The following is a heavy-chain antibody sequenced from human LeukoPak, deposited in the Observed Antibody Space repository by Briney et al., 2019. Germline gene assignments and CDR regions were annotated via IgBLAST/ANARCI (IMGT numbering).Heavy chain of an antibody. CDR1: GYTLTELS. CDR2: FDPEDGET. V-gene: IGHV1-24*01. J-gene: IGHJ4*02. Sequence: GASVKVSCKVSGYTLTELSMHWVRQAPGKGLEWMGGFDPEDGETIYAQKFQGRVTMTEDTSTDTAYMELSSLRSEDTAVYYCATGVSLTDYGSGSYYLDYWGQGTLVTVSS. D-gene: IGHD3-10*01. CDR3: ATGVSLTDYGSGSYYLDY.